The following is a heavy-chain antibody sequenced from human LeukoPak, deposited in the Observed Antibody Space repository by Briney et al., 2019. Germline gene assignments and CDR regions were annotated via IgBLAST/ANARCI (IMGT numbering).Heavy chain of an antibody. V-gene: IGHV3-30*01. Sequence: VRSLRLSCAASGFTFSSYAMHWVRQAPGKGLEWEAIISYDGSNKYYADSVKGRFTISRDNSKNTLYLQMNSLRAENTAVYYCARSRGSSSYWFDPWGQGTLVTVSS. CDR2: ISYDGSNK. J-gene: IGHJ5*02. D-gene: IGHD6-6*01. CDR1: GFTFSSYA. CDR3: ARSRGSSSYWFDP.